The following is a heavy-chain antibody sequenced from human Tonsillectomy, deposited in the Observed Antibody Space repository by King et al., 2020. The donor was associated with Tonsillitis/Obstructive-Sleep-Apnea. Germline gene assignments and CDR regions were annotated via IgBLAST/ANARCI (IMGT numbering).Heavy chain of an antibody. J-gene: IGHJ4*02. CDR1: GFTFSSYE. CDR3: ASGSPRSYYFDY. Sequence: VQLVESGGGLVQPGGSLRLSCAASGFTFSSYEMNWVRQAPGKGLEWVSYISRSGRTIYYADSVKGRFTISRDNAKNSLYLQMNSLRVEDTAVYYCASGSPRSYYFDYWGQGTLVTVSS. CDR2: ISRSGRTI. V-gene: IGHV3-48*03. D-gene: IGHD1-26*01.